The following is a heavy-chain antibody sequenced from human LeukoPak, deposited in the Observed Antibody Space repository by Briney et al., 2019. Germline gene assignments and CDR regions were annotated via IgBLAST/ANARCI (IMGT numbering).Heavy chain of an antibody. D-gene: IGHD4-11*01. CDR3: ARVASNYDFDY. V-gene: IGHV3-20*04. CDR1: GFTFDDCG. CDR2: INWNGGNT. J-gene: IGHJ4*02. Sequence: GGSLRLSCAASGFTFDDCGMTWVRQAPGKGLEWVSGINWNGGNTGYADSVKGRFTISRDNAQSSLYLQMNSLRAEDTALYYCARVASNYDFDYWGQGTLVSVSS.